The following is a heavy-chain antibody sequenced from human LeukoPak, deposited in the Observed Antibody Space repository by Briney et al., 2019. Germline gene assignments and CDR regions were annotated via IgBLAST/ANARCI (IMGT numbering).Heavy chain of an antibody. CDR3: AKDYYYDSSGYLTVSDY. D-gene: IGHD3-22*01. Sequence: PGGSLRLSCAASGFIFRDYSLNWVRQAPGKGLEWVSYISTSGSTIYYADSVKGRFTISRDNSKNTLYLQMNSLRAEDTAVYYCAKDYYYDSSGYLTVSDYWGQGTLVTVSS. J-gene: IGHJ4*02. V-gene: IGHV3-48*01. CDR2: ISTSGSTI. CDR1: GFIFRDYS.